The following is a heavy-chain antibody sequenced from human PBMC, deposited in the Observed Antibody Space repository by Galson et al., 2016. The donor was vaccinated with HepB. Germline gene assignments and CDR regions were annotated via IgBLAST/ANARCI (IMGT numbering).Heavy chain of an antibody. CDR1: GFTFNSYG. CDR2: SFHDEDYT. V-gene: IGHV3-30*03. Sequence: SLRLSCAASGFTFNSYGTHWVRQAPGKGLEWVALSFHDEDYTYYPDSVKGRFTISRDNTKGTVYLHMNSLRDEDTAVYYCTREANDAFDIWGQGTMVTVSS. CDR3: TREANDAFDI. J-gene: IGHJ3*02.